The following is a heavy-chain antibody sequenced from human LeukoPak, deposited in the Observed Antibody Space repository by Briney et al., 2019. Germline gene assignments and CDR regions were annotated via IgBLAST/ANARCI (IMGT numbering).Heavy chain of an antibody. CDR1: GFTFSSYG. Sequence: GGSLRLSCAASGFTFSSYGMHWVRQAPGKGLEWVAVIWCDGSNKYYADSVKGRFTISRDNSKNTLYLQMNSLRVEEPAVYYCAVEYNSSPYAFDIWRQGTKVTVSS. CDR3: AVEYNSSPYAFDI. J-gene: IGHJ3*02. CDR2: IWCDGSNK. V-gene: IGHV3-33*01. D-gene: IGHD2/OR15-2a*01.